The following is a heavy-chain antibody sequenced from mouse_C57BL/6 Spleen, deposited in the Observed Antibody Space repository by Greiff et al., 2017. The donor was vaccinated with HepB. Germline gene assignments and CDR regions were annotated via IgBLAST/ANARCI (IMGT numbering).Heavy chain of an antibody. D-gene: IGHD2-14*01. CDR1: GFTFSNYW. CDR2: IRLKSDNYAT. CDR3: TAGQIRSY. V-gene: IGHV6-3*01. Sequence: EVKVEESGGGLVQPGGSMKLSCVASGFTFSNYWMNWVRQSPEKGLEWVAQIRLKSDNYATHYAESVKGRFTISRDDSKSSVYLQMNNLRAEDTGIYYCTAGQIRSYWGQGTLVTVSA. J-gene: IGHJ3*01.